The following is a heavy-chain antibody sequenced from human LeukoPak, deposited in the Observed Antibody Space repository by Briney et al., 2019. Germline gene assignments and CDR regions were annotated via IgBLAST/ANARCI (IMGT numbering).Heavy chain of an antibody. CDR3: ARSAGTRYYFDY. V-gene: IGHV4-31*03. CDR1: GGSISSGGYY. J-gene: IGHJ4*02. D-gene: IGHD1/OR15-1a*01. Sequence: SETLSLTCTVSGGSISSGGYYWRWIRQRPGKGLEWIGYIYYSGSTYYNPSLKSRVTISVDTSKNQFSLKLSSVTAADTAVYYCARSAGTRYYFDYWGQGTLVTVSS. CDR2: IYYSGST.